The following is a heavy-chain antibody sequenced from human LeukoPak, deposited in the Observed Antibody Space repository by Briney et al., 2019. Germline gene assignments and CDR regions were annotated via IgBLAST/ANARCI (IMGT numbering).Heavy chain of an antibody. CDR1: GGSISSSSYY. Sequence: SETLSLTCTVSGGSISSSSYYWGWIRQPPGKGLEWIGSIYYSGSTYYNPSPKSRVTISVDTSKNQFSLKLSSMTAADTAVYYCARLLNAVYASDYWGQGTLVTVSS. D-gene: IGHD2-8*01. V-gene: IGHV4-39*01. CDR2: IYYSGST. J-gene: IGHJ4*02. CDR3: ARLLNAVYASDY.